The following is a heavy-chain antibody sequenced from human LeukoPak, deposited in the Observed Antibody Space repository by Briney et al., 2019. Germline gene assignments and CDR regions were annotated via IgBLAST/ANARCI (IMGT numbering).Heavy chain of an antibody. V-gene: IGHV3-23*01. J-gene: IGHJ5*02. Sequence: GGSLRLSCAASGFTFSGYAMSWVRQAPGKGLEWVSAISGSGGSTYYADSVKGRFTISRDNSKNTLYLQMNSLRAEDTAVYYCARGEAYGDYPGWFDPWGQGTLVTVSS. CDR3: ARGEAYGDYPGWFDP. CDR2: ISGSGGST. CDR1: GFTFSGYA. D-gene: IGHD4-17*01.